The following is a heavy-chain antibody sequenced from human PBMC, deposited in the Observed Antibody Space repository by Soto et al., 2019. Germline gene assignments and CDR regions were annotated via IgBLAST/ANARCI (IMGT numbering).Heavy chain of an antibody. V-gene: IGHV5-51*01. CDR3: ARREEYSGYDYAFGS. CDR1: GYSFTNYW. D-gene: IGHD5-12*01. CDR2: IYPGDSNT. Sequence: GESLKISCKGSGYSFTNYWIGWVRQMPGKGLEWMGIIYPGDSNTRYSPSFQGQVTISADKSINTAYVQWSSLKASDTAMYYCARREEYSGYDYAFGSWGQGTLVTVSS. J-gene: IGHJ5*02.